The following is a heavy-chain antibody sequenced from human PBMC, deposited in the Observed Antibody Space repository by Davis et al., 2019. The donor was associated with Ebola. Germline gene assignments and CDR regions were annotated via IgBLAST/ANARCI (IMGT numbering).Heavy chain of an antibody. V-gene: IGHV3-7*01. D-gene: IGHD4-23*01. CDR3: ARDRWPNLASYYGMDV. J-gene: IGHJ6*02. Sequence: GESLKISCVASGFRFSDYWMSWVRQAPGKGLEWVANIRGDGSEQSYVDSVKGRFTISRDNAKNSLYLEMNSLRAEDTAVFYCARDRWPNLASYYGMDVWGQGTTVTVSS. CDR2: IRGDGSEQ. CDR1: GFRFSDYW.